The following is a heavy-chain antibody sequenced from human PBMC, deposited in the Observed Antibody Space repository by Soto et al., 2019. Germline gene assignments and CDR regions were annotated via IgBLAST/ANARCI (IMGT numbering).Heavy chain of an antibody. V-gene: IGHV3-7*01. CDR3: ARVYPGTGWPFHYYGMDV. D-gene: IGHD6-25*01. CDR1: EFTFSNYW. CDR2: IKQDGSEK. J-gene: IGHJ6*02. Sequence: PGGSLRLSCVASEFTFSNYWMSWVRQAPGKGLEWVANIKQDGSEKYYVDSVKGRFTISRDNAENSLYLQMNSLRAEDTALYYCARVYPGTGWPFHYYGMDVWGQGTKVTVSS.